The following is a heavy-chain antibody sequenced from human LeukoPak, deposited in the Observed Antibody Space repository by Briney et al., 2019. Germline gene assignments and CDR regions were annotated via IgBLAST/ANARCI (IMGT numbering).Heavy chain of an antibody. CDR1: GGSISSSSYY. D-gene: IGHD5-12*01. J-gene: IGHJ5*02. V-gene: IGHV4-61*01. CDR3: ARRGYSGYDGNWFDP. CDR2: IYYSGST. Sequence: SETLSLTCTVSGGSISSSSYYWSWIRQPPGKGLEWIGYIYYSGSTNYNPSLKSRVTISVDTSKNQFSLKLSSVTAADTAVYYCARRGYSGYDGNWFDPWGQGTLVTVSS.